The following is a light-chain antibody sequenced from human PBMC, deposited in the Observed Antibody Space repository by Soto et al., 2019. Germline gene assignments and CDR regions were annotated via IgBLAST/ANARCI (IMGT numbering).Light chain of an antibody. Sequence: DIQMTQSPSTLSASVGDRVTITCRASQSISNWLAWYQQKPGNAPNLLIYRASSLQSGVPSRFSGSGSGTEFTLTISILQPDDFATYYCQQYNSYSYTFGQGTKLEIK. CDR2: RAS. V-gene: IGKV1-5*03. CDR3: QQYNSYSYT. CDR1: QSISNW. J-gene: IGKJ2*01.